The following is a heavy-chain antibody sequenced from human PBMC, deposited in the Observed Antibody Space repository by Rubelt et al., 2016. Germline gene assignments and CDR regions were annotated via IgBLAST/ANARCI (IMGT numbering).Heavy chain of an antibody. CDR2: IYHSGST. Sequence: QVQLQESGPGLVKPSETLSLTCTVSGYSISSGYYWGWIRQPPGKGLEWIGSIYHSGSTYYNPSLKSRCTISVDTAKNQFSLKLSSVTAADTAVYYCARARSRYGDYDYWGQGTLVTVSS. J-gene: IGHJ4*02. V-gene: IGHV4-38-2*02. CDR1: GYSISSGYY. D-gene: IGHD4-17*01. CDR3: ARARSRYGDYDY.